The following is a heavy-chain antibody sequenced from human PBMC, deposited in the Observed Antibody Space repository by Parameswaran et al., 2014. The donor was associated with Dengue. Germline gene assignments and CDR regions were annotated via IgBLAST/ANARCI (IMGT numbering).Heavy chain of an antibody. CDR3: ARPNLYFDWLLDY. D-gene: IGHD3-9*01. V-gene: IGHV3-30-3*01. CDR2: ISYDGSNK. J-gene: IGHJ4*02. Sequence: VRQAPGKGLEWVAVISYDGSNKYYADSVKGRFTISRDNSKNTLYLQMNSLRAEDTAVYYCARPNLYFDWLLDYWGQGTLVTVSS.